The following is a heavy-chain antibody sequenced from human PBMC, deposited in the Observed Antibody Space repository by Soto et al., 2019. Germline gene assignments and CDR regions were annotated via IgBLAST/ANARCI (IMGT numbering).Heavy chain of an antibody. D-gene: IGHD3-3*01. CDR3: ARDLDYDFWSGYFLPGMAF. V-gene: IGHV4-34*01. J-gene: IGHJ6*02. CDR2: INHSGST. CDR1: GGSFSGYY. Sequence: SETLSLTCAVYGGSFSGYYWSWIRQPPGKGLEWIGEINHSGSTNYNPSLKSRVTISVDTSKNQFSLKLSSVTAADTAVYYCARDLDYDFWSGYFLPGMAFWGQGTTVTVSS.